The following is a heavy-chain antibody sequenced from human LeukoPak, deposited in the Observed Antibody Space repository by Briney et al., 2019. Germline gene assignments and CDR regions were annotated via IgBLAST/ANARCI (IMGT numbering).Heavy chain of an antibody. CDR2: INPNSGGT. V-gene: IGHV1-2*02. CDR1: GYTFTGYY. J-gene: IGHJ4*02. D-gene: IGHD3-3*01. CDR3: ARDHFTYYDFWSGSDSDY. Sequence: ASVKVSCKASGYTFTGYYMHWVRQAPGQGLEWMGWINPNSGGTNYAQKFQGRVTMTRDTSISTAYMELSRLRSDDTAVYYCARDHFTYYDFWSGSDSDYWGLGTLVTVSS.